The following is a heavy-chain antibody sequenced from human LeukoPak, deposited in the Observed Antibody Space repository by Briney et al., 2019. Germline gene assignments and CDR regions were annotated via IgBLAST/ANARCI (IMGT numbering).Heavy chain of an antibody. CDR3: AKGPRALEHSTHFFDY. CDR2: ISGSDGGT. V-gene: IGHV3-23*01. CDR1: GFTFSSYW. Sequence: GGSLRLSCAASGFTFSSYWMSWVRQAPGKGLEWVSAISGSDGGTNYADSVKGRFTISRDNSKNTLYLQMNSLRVGDTAVYYCAKGPRALEHSTHFFDYWGQGTLVTVSS. J-gene: IGHJ4*02. D-gene: IGHD1/OR15-1a*01.